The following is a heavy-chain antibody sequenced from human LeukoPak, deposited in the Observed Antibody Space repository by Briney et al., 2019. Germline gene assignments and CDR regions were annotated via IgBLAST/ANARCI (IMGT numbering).Heavy chain of an antibody. D-gene: IGHD6-13*01. CDR1: GYSFTSNW. CDR3: ARLTGYRAVKYYYYYGMDV. V-gene: IGHV5-51*01. Sequence: GESLKISCKGSGYSFTSNWIGWVRQMPGKGLECRGMIYPGDSEVRYSPSFQGHNTISADKSISTAYLQWSSLKASDTAMYYCARLTGYRAVKYYYYYGMDVWGQGTTVTVSS. CDR2: IYPGDSEV. J-gene: IGHJ6*02.